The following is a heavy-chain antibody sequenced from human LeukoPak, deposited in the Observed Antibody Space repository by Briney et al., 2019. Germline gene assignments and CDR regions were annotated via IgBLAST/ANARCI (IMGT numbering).Heavy chain of an antibody. J-gene: IGHJ4*02. CDR3: ARNAGGYSSSWYPLALDY. V-gene: IGHV4-59*01. D-gene: IGHD6-13*01. CDR2: IYYSGST. Sequence: KPSETLSLTWTVSGGSISSCYCGWIRQPPGKGPEWIGYIYYSGSTNYNPSLKSRVTISVDTSKNQFTLKLSSVTAADTAVYYCARNAGGYSSSWYPLALDYWGQGTLVTVSS. CDR1: GGSISSCY.